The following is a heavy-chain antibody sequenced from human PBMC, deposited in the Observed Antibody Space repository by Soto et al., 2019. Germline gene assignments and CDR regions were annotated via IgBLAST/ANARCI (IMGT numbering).Heavy chain of an antibody. D-gene: IGHD5-12*01. CDR1: VYSFANYW. CDR3: ARLTLEWLRGIDF. V-gene: IGHV5-51*01. CDR2: IYPGDSDT. Sequence: GESLKISCTGSVYSFANYWIAWVRQMPVKGLEWMGIIYPGDSDTRYRPSFEGQVTISADKSISTAYLQWSSLKASDTAMYYCARLTLEWLRGIDFWGQGTLVTVSS. J-gene: IGHJ4*02.